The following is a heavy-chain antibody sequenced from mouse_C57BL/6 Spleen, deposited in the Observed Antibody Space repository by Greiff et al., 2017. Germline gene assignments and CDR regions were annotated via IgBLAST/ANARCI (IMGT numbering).Heavy chain of an antibody. Sequence: EVQLVESGPELVKPGASVKISCKASGYSFTGYYMNWVKQSPEKSLEWIGEINPSTGGTTYNQKFKAKATLTVDQSSSTAYMQLKSLTSEDSAVYYCARSHYGSSYPWYFDVWGTGTTVTVSS. V-gene: IGHV1-42*01. J-gene: IGHJ1*03. D-gene: IGHD1-1*01. CDR2: INPSTGGT. CDR1: GYSFTGYY. CDR3: ARSHYGSSYPWYFDV.